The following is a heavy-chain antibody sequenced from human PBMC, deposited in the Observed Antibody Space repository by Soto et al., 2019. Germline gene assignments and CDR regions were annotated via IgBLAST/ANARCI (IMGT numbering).Heavy chain of an antibody. J-gene: IGHJ5*02. D-gene: IGHD6-6*01. CDR2: MYYSGST. CDR3: ASQDHSRSSSGWFDP. Sequence: SETLSLTCTISGDSISSSYWNWIRQPPGKGLEWIGYMYYSGSTNYNPSLKSRVTISVDTSRNQFSLKLTSVTAADTAVYYCASQDHSRSSSGWFDPWGQGTLVTVSS. V-gene: IGHV4-59*01. CDR1: GDSISSSY.